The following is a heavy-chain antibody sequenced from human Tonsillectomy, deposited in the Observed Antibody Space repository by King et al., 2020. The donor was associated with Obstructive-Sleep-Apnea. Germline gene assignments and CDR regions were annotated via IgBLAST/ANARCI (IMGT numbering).Heavy chain of an antibody. CDR3: ARQVARPYVHYYGMDV. CDR2: IDPSDSYT. CDR1: GYSFTSYW. Sequence: VQLVESGAEVKKPGESLRISCKGSGYSFTSYWISWVRQMPGKGLEWMWRIDPSDSYTNYSPSFQVHVTISADKSISTAYLQWSILKASDTAMYYCARQVARPYVHYYGMDVWGQGTTVTVSS. D-gene: IGHD2-15*01. J-gene: IGHJ6*02. V-gene: IGHV5-10-1*01.